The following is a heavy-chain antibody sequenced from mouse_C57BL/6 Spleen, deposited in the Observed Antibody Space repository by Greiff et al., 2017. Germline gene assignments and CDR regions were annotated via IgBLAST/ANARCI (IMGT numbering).Heavy chain of an antibody. CDR2: IWSGGST. J-gene: IGHJ3*01. CDR3: ARNPLSD. V-gene: IGHV2-2*01. D-gene: IGHD6-2*01. CDR1: GFSLTSYG. Sequence: VQLQQSGPGLVQPSQSLSITCTVSGFSLTSYGVHWVRQSPGKGLEWLGVIWSGGSTDYNAAFISRLSISKDNSKSQVFFKMNSLQADGTAIYYCARNPLSDWGQGTLVTVSA.